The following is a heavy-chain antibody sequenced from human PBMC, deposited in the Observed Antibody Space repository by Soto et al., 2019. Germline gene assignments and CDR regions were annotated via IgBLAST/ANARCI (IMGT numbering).Heavy chain of an antibody. CDR1: GYTFTSYA. CDR2: INAGNGKT. CDR3: AGANHVLLWFGERLDGMDV. J-gene: IGHJ6*02. Sequence: GASVKVSCKASGYTFTSYAMHWVRQAPGQRLEWMGWINAGNGKTKYSQKFQGRVSITRDTSVSTAYMELSSLRSEDTAVYYCAGANHVLLWFGERLDGMDVWGQGTTVTVSS. D-gene: IGHD3-10*01. V-gene: IGHV1-3*01.